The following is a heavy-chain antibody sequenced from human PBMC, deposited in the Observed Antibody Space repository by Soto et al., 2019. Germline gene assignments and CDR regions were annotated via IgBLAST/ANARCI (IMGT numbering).Heavy chain of an antibody. CDR2: MYYNGNT. V-gene: IGHV4-59*08. D-gene: IGHD3-3*01. CDR3: VSLGNYECAD. J-gene: IGHJ4*02. Sequence: QVQLQESGPGLVKPSETLSLTCTVSGGSISNHFWVWIRQPPGKGLEWIGYMYYNGNTMYNPSLKSRVTISGHASNNQFALRLRSVTDADTAMYYCVSLGNYECADWGQGALVTVSS. CDR1: GGSISNHF.